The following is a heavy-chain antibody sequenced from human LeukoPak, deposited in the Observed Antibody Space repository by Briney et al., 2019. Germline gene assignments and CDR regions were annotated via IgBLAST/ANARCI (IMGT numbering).Heavy chain of an antibody. CDR2: INPNSGGT. CDR3: ARIRTYGDYAFDY. V-gene: IGHV1-2*04. CDR1: GYTFTGYY. Sequence: ASVKVSSKASGYTFTGYYMHWVRQAPGQGLEWMGWINPNSGGTNYAQKFQGWVTMTRDTSISTAYMELSRLRSDDTAVYYCARIRTYGDYAFDYWGQGTLVTVSS. D-gene: IGHD4-17*01. J-gene: IGHJ4*02.